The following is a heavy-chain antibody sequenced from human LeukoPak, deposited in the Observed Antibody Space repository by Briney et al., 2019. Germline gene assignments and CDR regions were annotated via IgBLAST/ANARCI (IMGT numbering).Heavy chain of an antibody. CDR1: GGSITHYY. CDR2: IYYSGST. Sequence: SETLSLTCSVSGGSITHYYWSWIRQPPGKGLEWIGYIYYSGSTNYNPSLKSRVTISVDTSEIRFSLKLSSVTAADTAVYYCARTQRGYNYGYQYYYYGLDVWGQGTTVTVSS. V-gene: IGHV4-59*01. J-gene: IGHJ6*02. CDR3: ARTQRGYNYGYQYYYYGLDV. D-gene: IGHD5-18*01.